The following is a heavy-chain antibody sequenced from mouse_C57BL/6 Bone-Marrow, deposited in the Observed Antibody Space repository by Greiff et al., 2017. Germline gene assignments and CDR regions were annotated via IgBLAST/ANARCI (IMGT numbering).Heavy chain of an antibody. D-gene: IGHD2-1*01. CDR3: AKRVYYGNPFDD. Sequence: QVQLQQPGAELVKPGASVKLSCKASGYTFTSYWLHWVKPRPGQGLEWIGMIHPNSGSTNYNEKFKSKATLTVDKSSSTAYMQLSSLTSEDSAVYYCAKRVYYGNPFDDWGQGTTLTVSS. V-gene: IGHV1-64*01. CDR2: IHPNSGST. CDR1: GYTFTSYW. J-gene: IGHJ2*01.